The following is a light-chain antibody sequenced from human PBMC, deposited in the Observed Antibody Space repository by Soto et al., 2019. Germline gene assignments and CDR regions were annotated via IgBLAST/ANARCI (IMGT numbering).Light chain of an antibody. CDR2: WAS. CDR3: QQYYTTPFT. V-gene: IGKV4-1*01. Sequence: DIVMTQSPDSLAVSLGERATVNCKSSRSVLYSSNDKNYLAWYQQKPGQPPKLLIYWASTRESGVPDRFSGSGSGTDFTFTISSLQAEDVAVYYCQQYYTTPFTFGPGTKVDI. J-gene: IGKJ3*01. CDR1: RSVLYSSNDKNY.